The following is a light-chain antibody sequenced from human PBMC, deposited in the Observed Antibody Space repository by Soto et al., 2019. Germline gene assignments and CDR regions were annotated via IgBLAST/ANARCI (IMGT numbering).Light chain of an antibody. V-gene: IGKV1-5*03. J-gene: IGKJ5*01. CDR1: QSISSW. CDR2: KAS. CDR3: QQYNSYPVT. Sequence: DIQMTQSPSTLSASVGDRVTITCRASQSISSWLAWYQQKPGKAPKLLIYKASNLPSEVPARFSGSGSGTEFTLTISSLQPDDFATYYCQQYNSYPVTIGQGTRLEIK.